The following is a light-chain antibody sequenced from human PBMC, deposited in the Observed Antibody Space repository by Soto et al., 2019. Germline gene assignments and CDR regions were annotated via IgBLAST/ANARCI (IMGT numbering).Light chain of an antibody. CDR3: QQYYSTPRT. CDR1: QSVLYSSNNKNY. V-gene: IGKV4-1*01. CDR2: WAS. Sequence: DIVMTQSPDSLAVSLGERATINCKSSQSVLYSSNNKNYLAWYQQKPGQPPKLLIYWASTRESGVPDRFSGSGSGTDCSLTISSLKAEDVAVYYCQQYYSTPRTFGQGNKLEIK. J-gene: IGKJ2*02.